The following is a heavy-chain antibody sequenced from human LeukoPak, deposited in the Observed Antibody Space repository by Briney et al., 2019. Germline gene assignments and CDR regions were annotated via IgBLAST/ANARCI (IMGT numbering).Heavy chain of an antibody. V-gene: IGHV1-18*01. Sequence: ASVKVSCKASVYTFTSYGISWVRQAPGQGLQWMGLISPDNGDTKSAQNLQGRVILTTDTSTSTAYMELRSLRSDDTAVYYCARGSYDFDYLGQGTLVTVSS. J-gene: IGHJ4*02. CDR3: ARGSYDFDY. D-gene: IGHD3-16*01. CDR1: VYTFTSYG. CDR2: ISPDNGDT.